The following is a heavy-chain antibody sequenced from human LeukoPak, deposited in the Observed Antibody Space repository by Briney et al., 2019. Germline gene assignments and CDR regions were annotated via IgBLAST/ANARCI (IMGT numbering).Heavy chain of an antibody. CDR2: IYYSGST. V-gene: IGHV4-30-4*08. CDR1: GGSISSYY. D-gene: IGHD2-2*01. Sequence: PSETLSLTCTVSGGSISSYYWSWIRQPPGKGLEWIGYIYYSGSTYYNPSLKSRVTISVDTSKNQFSLKLSSVTAADTAVYYCARVRVVPAAIWFDPWGQGTLVTVSS. J-gene: IGHJ5*02. CDR3: ARVRVVPAAIWFDP.